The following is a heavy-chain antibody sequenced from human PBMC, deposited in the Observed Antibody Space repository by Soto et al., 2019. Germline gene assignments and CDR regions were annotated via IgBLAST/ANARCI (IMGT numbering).Heavy chain of an antibody. CDR1: GYSFAGYW. Sequence: PGESLTLSWKGSGYSFAGYWITWVRQKPGKGLEWMGRIDPSDSQTYYSPSFRGHVTISVTKSITTVFLQWSSLRASDTAMYYCARQIYDSDTGPNFQYYFDSWGQGTPVTVSS. V-gene: IGHV5-10-1*01. J-gene: IGHJ4*02. CDR2: IDPSDSQT. D-gene: IGHD3-22*01. CDR3: ARQIYDSDTGPNFQYYFDS.